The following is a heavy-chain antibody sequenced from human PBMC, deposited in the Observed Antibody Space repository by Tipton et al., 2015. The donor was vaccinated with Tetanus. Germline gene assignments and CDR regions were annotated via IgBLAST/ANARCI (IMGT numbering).Heavy chain of an antibody. D-gene: IGHD3-10*01. CDR3: ARELGGSGFPDY. Sequence: QSGPEVKKPGASVRVSCKASGYTFTSYDINWVRQATGQGLEWMGWMNPASGNTGYAQKFQGRVTMTRDTSMSTAFMEVTRLGSDDTAVYYCARELGGSGFPDYWGQGTLVTVSS. CDR2: MNPASGNT. J-gene: IGHJ4*02. CDR1: GYTFTSYD. V-gene: IGHV1-8*01.